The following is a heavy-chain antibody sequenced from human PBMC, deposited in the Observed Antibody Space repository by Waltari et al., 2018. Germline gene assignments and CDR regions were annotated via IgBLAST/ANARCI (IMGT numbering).Heavy chain of an antibody. V-gene: IGHV4-38-2*01. CDR2: IYHAGDT. CDR3: SRQVLGYCTSAACRRLES. J-gene: IGHJ4*02. D-gene: IGHD2-2*03. CDR1: GYSINSGYY. Sequence: QVQLQESGPGLVKPSETLSLTCDVSGYSINSGYYWGWIRQSPGKGLEWIATIYHAGDTFYNPSLKSRVTISMDTSKNQFSLKLNSVTAADTAVYLCSRQVLGYCTSAACRRLESWGQGTLVTVSS.